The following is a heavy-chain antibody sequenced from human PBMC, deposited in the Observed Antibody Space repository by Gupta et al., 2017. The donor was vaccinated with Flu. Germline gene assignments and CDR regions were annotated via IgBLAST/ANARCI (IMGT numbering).Heavy chain of an antibody. CDR2: IYHSGST. J-gene: IGHJ5*02. V-gene: IGHV4-4*02. CDR1: GSISGSNW. CDR3: ACPWGTAAATS. D-gene: IGHD6-13*01. Sequence: GSISGSNWWSWVRQPPGKGLEWIGEIYHSGSTNYNPSLKSRVTISVDKSNKQFSLRLTSVTAADTAVYYGACPWGTAAATSWGQGTLVTVSS.